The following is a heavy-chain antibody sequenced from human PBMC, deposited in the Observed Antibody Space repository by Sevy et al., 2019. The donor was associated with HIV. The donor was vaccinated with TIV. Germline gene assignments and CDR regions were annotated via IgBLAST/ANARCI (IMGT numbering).Heavy chain of an antibody. D-gene: IGHD3-3*01. CDR2: ISGSGGST. V-gene: IGHV3-23*01. CDR1: GFTFSSYA. J-gene: IGHJ5*02. Sequence: GGSLILSCAASGFTFSSYAMSWVRQAPGKGLEWVSAISGSGGSTYYADSVKGRFTISRDNSKNTLYLQMNSLRAEDTAVYYCAKRVVYRLLFDPWGQGTLVTVSS. CDR3: AKRVVYRLLFDP.